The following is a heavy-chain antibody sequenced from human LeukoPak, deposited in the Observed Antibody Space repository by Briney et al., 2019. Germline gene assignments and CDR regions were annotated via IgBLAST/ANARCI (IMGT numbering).Heavy chain of an antibody. CDR1: GYTFTSHD. Sequence: ASVKVSCKASGYTFTSHDINWVRPATGQGLAWMGWMNPNSGNTGYAQRFQGRVTMTKSTSLSTVYMELSSLRSEDTAIYYCARGRGSNYENYFDHWGHGTRVTVSS. CDR2: MNPNSGNT. J-gene: IGHJ4*01. CDR3: ARGRGSNYENYFDH. D-gene: IGHD3-16*01. V-gene: IGHV1-8*01.